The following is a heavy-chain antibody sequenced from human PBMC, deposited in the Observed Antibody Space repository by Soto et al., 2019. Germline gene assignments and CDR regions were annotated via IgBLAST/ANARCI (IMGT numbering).Heavy chain of an antibody. CDR2: IYYSGST. J-gene: IGHJ4*02. Sequence: SETLSLPCTVSGGSVSSGSYYWSWIRQPPGKGLEWIGYIYYSGSTNYNPSLKSRVTISVDTSKNQFSLKLSSVTAADTAVYYCARDDILTGLVDYWGQGTLVTVSS. CDR1: GGSVSSGSYY. CDR3: ARDDILTGLVDY. V-gene: IGHV4-61*01. D-gene: IGHD3-9*01.